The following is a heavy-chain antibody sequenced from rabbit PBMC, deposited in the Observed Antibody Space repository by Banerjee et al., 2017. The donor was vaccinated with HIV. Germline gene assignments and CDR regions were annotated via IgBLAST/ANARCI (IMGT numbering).Heavy chain of an antibody. CDR1: GFSFSSGDD. Sequence: QEQLVESGGGLVKPEGSLTLTCTASGFSFSSGDDMCWVRQAPGKGLEWIGCIATGKAVYANWAKGRFTFSKTSSTTVTLQMTSLTAADTATYFCARGPNDDGNGYNLWGQGTLVTVS. CDR3: ARGPNDDGNGYNL. V-gene: IGHV1S45*01. J-gene: IGHJ3*01. CDR2: IATGKA. D-gene: IGHD8-1*01.